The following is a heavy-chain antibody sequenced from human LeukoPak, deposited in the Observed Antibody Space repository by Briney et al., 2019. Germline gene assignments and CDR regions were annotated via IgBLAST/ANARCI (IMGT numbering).Heavy chain of an antibody. V-gene: IGHV3-66*02. CDR1: GFTFSSNY. CDR2: IYSGGST. Sequence: GGSLRLSCAASGFTFSSNYMSWVRQAPGKGLEWVSVIYSGGSTYYADSVKGRFTISRDNSKNTLYLQMNSLRAEDTAVYYCARDDWTYYYDSSGYAAWGQGTLVTVSS. D-gene: IGHD3-22*01. CDR3: ARDDWTYYYDSSGYAA. J-gene: IGHJ5*02.